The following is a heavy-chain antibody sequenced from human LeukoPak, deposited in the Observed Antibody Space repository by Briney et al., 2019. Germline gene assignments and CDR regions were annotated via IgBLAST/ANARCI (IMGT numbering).Heavy chain of an antibody. CDR2: IIPIFGTA. V-gene: IGHV1-69*05. Sequence: SVKVSCKASGGTFSSYAISWVRQAPGQGLEWMGGIIPIFGTANHAQKFQGRVTITTDESTSTAYMELSSLRSEDTAVYYCARSYGSPYYDSSGYYAYWGQGTLVTVSS. CDR3: ARSYGSPYYDSSGYYAY. CDR1: GGTFSSYA. D-gene: IGHD3-22*01. J-gene: IGHJ4*02.